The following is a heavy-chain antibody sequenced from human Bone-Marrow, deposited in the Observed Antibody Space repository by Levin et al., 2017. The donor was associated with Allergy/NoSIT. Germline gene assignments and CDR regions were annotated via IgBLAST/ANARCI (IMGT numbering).Heavy chain of an antibody. Sequence: VASVKVSCKASGYTFTGYYMNWVRQAPGQGLEWMGRINLNSGGTNYAQKFQGRVTMTRDTSISTAYMELSRLTSDDMALYYCARDSGRPSGVVMDVWGQGTTVTVSS. CDR3: ARDSGRPSGVVMDV. CDR1: GYTFTGYY. V-gene: IGHV1-2*06. CDR2: INLNSGGT. J-gene: IGHJ6*02. D-gene: IGHD7-27*01.